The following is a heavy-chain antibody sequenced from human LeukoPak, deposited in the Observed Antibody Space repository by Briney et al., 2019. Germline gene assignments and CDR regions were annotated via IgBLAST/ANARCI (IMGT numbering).Heavy chain of an antibody. V-gene: IGHV3-23*01. CDR1: GFTVSSNY. J-gene: IGHJ4*02. CDR3: AKDFWSGYYSGYFDY. Sequence: GGSLRLSCAASGFTVSSNYMSWVRQAPGKGLEWVSAISAGGGSTFYADSVKGQFTISRDNSKNTLYLQMNSLRAEDTAVYYCAKDFWSGYYSGYFDYWGQGTLVTVSS. CDR2: ISAGGGST. D-gene: IGHD3-3*01.